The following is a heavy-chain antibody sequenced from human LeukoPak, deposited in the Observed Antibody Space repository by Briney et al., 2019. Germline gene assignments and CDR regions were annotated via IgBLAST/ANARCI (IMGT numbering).Heavy chain of an antibody. J-gene: IGHJ4*02. CDR2: ISGSGGST. V-gene: IGHV3-23*01. CDR1: GFTFSSYA. D-gene: IGHD1-26*01. CDR3: AKINERELLPPPFDY. Sequence: AGRSLRLSCAASGFTFSSYAMSWVRQAPGKGLEWVSAISGSGGSTYYADSVKGRFTISRDNSKNTLYLQMNSLTAEDTAVYSSAKINERELLPPPFDYWGQGTLVTVSS.